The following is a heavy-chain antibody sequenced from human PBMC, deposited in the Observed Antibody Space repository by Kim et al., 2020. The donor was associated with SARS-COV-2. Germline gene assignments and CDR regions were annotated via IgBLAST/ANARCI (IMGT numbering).Heavy chain of an antibody. CDR2: IYHSGST. CDR1: GGSISSSNW. J-gene: IGHJ5*02. V-gene: IGHV4-4*02. Sequence: SETLSLTCAVSGGSISSSNWWSWVRQPPGKGLEWIGEIYHSGSTNYNPSLKSRVTISVDKSKNQFSLKLSSVTAADTAVYYCARDRNYYGSGSNWFDPWGQGTTVTVSS. CDR3: ARDRNYYGSGSNWFDP. D-gene: IGHD3-10*01.